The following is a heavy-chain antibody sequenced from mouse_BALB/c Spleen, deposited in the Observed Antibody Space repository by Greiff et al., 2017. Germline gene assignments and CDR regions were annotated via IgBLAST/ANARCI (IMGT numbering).Heavy chain of an antibody. D-gene: IGHD1-1*01. CDR2: IDPANGNI. V-gene: IGHV14-3*02. J-gene: IGHJ4*01. CDR1: GFNIKDSY. CDR3: ARVWVLRMDY. Sequence: EVQLQQSGAELVKPGASVKLSCTASGFNIKDSYMHWVKQRPEQGLEWIGRIDPANGNIKYDPKFQGKATITADTSSTTAYLKLSSLTSEDTADYDRARVWVLRMDYWGQGTSVTVSA.